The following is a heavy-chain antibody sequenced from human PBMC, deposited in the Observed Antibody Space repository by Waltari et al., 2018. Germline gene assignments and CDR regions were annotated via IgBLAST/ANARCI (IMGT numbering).Heavy chain of an antibody. CDR1: GVTFSSYA. CDR3: ASSSPSIVITMIVVGDAFDI. Sequence: VQLVQSGAEVKKPGSSVKVSCKASGVTFSSYAISWVRQAPGQGLEWMGGISPILGTANYAQKVQGRFTSTADKSTSTAYMELGSLRSEDTAVYYCASSSPSIVITMIVVGDAFDIWGQGTMVTVSS. CDR2: ISPILGTA. D-gene: IGHD3-22*01. V-gene: IGHV1-69*14. J-gene: IGHJ3*02.